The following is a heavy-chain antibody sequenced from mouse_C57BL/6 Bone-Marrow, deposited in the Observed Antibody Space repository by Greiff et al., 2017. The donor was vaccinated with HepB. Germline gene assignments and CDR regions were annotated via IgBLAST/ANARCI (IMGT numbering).Heavy chain of an antibody. Sequence: QVQLQQSGAELVRPGTSVKVSCKASGYAFTNYLIEWVKQRPGQGLEWIGVINPGSGGNNYNEKFKGKATLTADKSSSTAYMQLSSLTSEDSAVYFCARDDYDAMDYWGQGTSVTVSS. J-gene: IGHJ4*01. V-gene: IGHV1-54*01. CDR2: INPGSGGN. CDR1: GYAFTNYL. CDR3: ARDDYDAMDY.